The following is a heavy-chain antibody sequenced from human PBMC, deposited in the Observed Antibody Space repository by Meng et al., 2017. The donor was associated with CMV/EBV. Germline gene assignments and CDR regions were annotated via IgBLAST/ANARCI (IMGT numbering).Heavy chain of an antibody. V-gene: IGHV4-39*07. J-gene: IGHJ6*02. CDR2: IYYSGST. D-gene: IGHD5-18*01. CDR3: ARDQGRGYSYGRDYYGMDV. CDR1: GGSISSISYY. Sequence: GSLRLSCPVSGGSISSISYYWGWIRQPPGKGLEWIGSIYYSGSTYYNPSLKSRVTISVDTSKNQFSLKLSSVTAADTAVYYCARDQGRGYSYGRDYYGMDVWGQGTTVTVSS.